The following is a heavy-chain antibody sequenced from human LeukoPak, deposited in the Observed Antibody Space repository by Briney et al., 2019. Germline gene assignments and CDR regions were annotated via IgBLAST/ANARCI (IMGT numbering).Heavy chain of an antibody. CDR2: IYPGDSDT. CDR3: ARVRGSYYTAFDI. Sequence: GESLKISCKGSGYSFTSYWIGWVRQMPGKSLEWMGIIYPGDSDTRYSPSFQGQVTISADKSISTAYLQWSSLKASDTAMYYCARVRGSYYTAFDIWGQGTMVTVSS. V-gene: IGHV5-51*01. D-gene: IGHD1-26*01. J-gene: IGHJ3*02. CDR1: GYSFTSYW.